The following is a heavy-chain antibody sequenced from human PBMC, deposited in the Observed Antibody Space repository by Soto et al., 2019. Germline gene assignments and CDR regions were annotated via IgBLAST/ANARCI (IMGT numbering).Heavy chain of an antibody. D-gene: IGHD6-19*01. CDR2: TYYRSKWYN. V-gene: IGHV6-1*01. J-gene: IGHJ6*02. CDR1: GDSVSSNSAA. CDR3: ARDRKLAVAGYYYYYGMDV. Sequence: PSQTLSLTCAISGDSVSSNSAAWNWIRQSPSRGLEWLGRTYYRSKWYNDYAVSVKSRITINPDTSKNQFSLQLNSVTPEDTAVYYCARDRKLAVAGYYYYYGMDVWGQGATVTVSS.